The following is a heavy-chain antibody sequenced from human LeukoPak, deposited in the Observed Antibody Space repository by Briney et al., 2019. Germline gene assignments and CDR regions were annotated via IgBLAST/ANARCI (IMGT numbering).Heavy chain of an antibody. J-gene: IGHJ4*02. CDR2: FDPEDGET. CDR1: GYTLTELS. D-gene: IGHD3-9*01. CDR3: ATDKGGDYYDILTGYY. V-gene: IGHV1-24*01. Sequence: ASVKVSCKVSGYTLTELSMHWVRQAPGKGLEWMGGFDPEDGETIYAQKFQGRVTMTEDTSTDTAYMELSSLRSEDTAVYYCATDKGGDYYDILTGYYWGQGTLVTASS.